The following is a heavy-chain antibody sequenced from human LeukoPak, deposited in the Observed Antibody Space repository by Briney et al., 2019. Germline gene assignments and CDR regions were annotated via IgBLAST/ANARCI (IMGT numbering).Heavy chain of an antibody. CDR1: GFTFSDYY. D-gene: IGHD1-26*01. CDR2: ISSSGSTI. J-gene: IGHJ6*02. CDR3: ARARGTSWELRCSFDI. Sequence: GGSLRLSCAASGFTFSDYYMSWIRQAPGKGLEWVSYISSSGSTIYYADSVKGRFTISRDNAKNSLYLQMNSLRAEDTAVYYCARARGTSWELRCSFDIWGQGTTVTVSS. V-gene: IGHV3-11*01.